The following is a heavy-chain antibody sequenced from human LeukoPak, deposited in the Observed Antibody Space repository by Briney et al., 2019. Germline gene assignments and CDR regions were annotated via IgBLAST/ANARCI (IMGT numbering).Heavy chain of an antibody. CDR2: TYSDGRT. CDR1: GFTVSTNY. Sequence: PGGSLRLSCAASGFTVSTNYMSWVRQAPGKGLEWVSVTYSDGRTYYADSVKGRFTISRDNSKNTLYLQMNSLRAADTAVYYCARVGHIAAAGTYDYWGQGTLVTVSS. D-gene: IGHD6-13*01. J-gene: IGHJ4*02. CDR3: ARVGHIAAAGTYDY. V-gene: IGHV3-53*01.